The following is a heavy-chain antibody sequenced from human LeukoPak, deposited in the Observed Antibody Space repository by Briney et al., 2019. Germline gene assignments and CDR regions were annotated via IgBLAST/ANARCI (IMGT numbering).Heavy chain of an antibody. V-gene: IGHV4-4*07. CDR2: IYTSGGT. CDR1: GGSISTYY. J-gene: IGHJ4*02. D-gene: IGHD6-19*01. Sequence: SETLSLTCTVSGGSISTYYWTWVRQPAGKGLEWIGRIYTSGGTNYNPSLKSRVTMSVDTSKNQSSLKLSSVTAADTAVYYCARGASGWYGYYFDYWGQGTLVTVSS. CDR3: ARGASGWYGYYFDY.